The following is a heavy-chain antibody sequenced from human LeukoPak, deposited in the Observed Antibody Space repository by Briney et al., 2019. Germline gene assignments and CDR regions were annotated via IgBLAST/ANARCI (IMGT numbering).Heavy chain of an antibody. Sequence: GGSLRLSCAASGFTFSSYGMHWVRQAPGKGLEWVAFIRYDGSNKYYADSVKGRFTISRDNSKNTLYLQMNSLRAEDTAVYYCAKDRTYYYDSSGYGGSMDVWGKGTTVTISS. CDR1: GFTFSSYG. V-gene: IGHV3-30*02. CDR2: IRYDGSNK. J-gene: IGHJ6*03. D-gene: IGHD3-22*01. CDR3: AKDRTYYYDSSGYGGSMDV.